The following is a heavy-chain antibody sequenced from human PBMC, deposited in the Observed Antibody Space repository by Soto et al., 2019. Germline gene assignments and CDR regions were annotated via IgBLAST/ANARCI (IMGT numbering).Heavy chain of an antibody. CDR2: IIPIFGTA. V-gene: IGHV1-69*13. D-gene: IGHD2-15*01. CDR1: GGTFSSYA. Sequence: SVKVSCDASGGTFSSYAISWVRQAPGQGLEWMGGIIPIFGTANYAQKFQGRVTITADESTSTAYMELSSLSSEDTAVYYCARDYCSGGSCYSSGSWFYPWGQGTLVTVSS. CDR3: ARDYCSGGSCYSSGSWFYP. J-gene: IGHJ5*02.